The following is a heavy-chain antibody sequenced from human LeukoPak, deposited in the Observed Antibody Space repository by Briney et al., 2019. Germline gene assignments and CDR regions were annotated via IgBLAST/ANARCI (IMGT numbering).Heavy chain of an antibody. CDR2: IRFDGSNR. D-gene: IGHD6-19*01. Sequence: GGGVVQPGGSLRLSCAASGFSFSSYGMHWVRQAPGKGLQWVAFIRFDGSNRYYADSVRGRFTISRDNPKNTLYLQMNSLRAEDTAVYYCAKDPQWLPYSSYYMDVWGKGTTVTVSS. J-gene: IGHJ6*03. CDR3: AKDPQWLPYSSYYMDV. V-gene: IGHV3-30*02. CDR1: GFSFSSYG.